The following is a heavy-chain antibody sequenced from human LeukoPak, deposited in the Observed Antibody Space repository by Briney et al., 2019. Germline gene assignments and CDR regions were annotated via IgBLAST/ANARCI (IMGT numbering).Heavy chain of an antibody. V-gene: IGHV3-48*01. Sequence: GGSLRLSCTASGFTFSSYNINWVRQVPGKGLEWVAYISTSSTTIYYADSVKGRFTISRDNAKNSLYLQMNSLRAEDTALYYCARAFCGGDCPRYYFDYWGQGTLVTVSS. CDR1: GFTFSSYN. CDR2: ISTSSTTI. J-gene: IGHJ4*02. D-gene: IGHD2-21*01. CDR3: ARAFCGGDCPRYYFDY.